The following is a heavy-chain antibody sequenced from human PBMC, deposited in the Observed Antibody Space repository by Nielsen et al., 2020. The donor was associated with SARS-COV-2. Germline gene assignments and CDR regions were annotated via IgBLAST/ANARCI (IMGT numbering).Heavy chain of an antibody. CDR2: IYYSGST. CDR1: GGSISSYY. J-gene: IGHJ4*02. D-gene: IGHD6-19*01. Sequence: SETLSLTCTVSGGSISSYYWSWIRQPPGKGLEWIGYIYYSGSTNYNPSLKSRVTISVDTSKNQFSLKLSSVAAADTAVYYCARVRAVAGPFDYWGQGTLVTVSS. V-gene: IGHV4-59*01. CDR3: ARVRAVAGPFDY.